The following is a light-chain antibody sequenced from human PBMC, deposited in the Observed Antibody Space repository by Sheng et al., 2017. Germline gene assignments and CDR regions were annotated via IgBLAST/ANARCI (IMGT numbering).Light chain of an antibody. CDR2: GKN. CDR3: NSRDTSGNLYV. CDR1: SLRSYF. V-gene: IGLV3-19*01. Sequence: SSELTQDPAVSVALGQTVRITCQGDSLRSYFASWYQQKPGQAPLLVIYGKNNRPSGIPDRFSGSNSGNTASLTITGAQAEDEADYYCNSRDTSGNLYVFGTGTKVTVL. J-gene: IGLJ1*01.